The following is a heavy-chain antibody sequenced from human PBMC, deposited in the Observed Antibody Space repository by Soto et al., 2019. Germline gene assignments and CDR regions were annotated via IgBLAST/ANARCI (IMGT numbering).Heavy chain of an antibody. CDR1: GFTFSSYA. J-gene: IGHJ4*02. Sequence: PGGSLRLSCAASGFTFSSYAMSWVRQAPGKGLEWVSAISGSGGSSYYADSVKGRFTISRDNSKNTLYLQMNSLRAEDTAVYYCAKQNYDSSGYQLHDYWGQGTLVTVSS. CDR2: ISGSGGSS. D-gene: IGHD3-22*01. CDR3: AKQNYDSSGYQLHDY. V-gene: IGHV3-23*01.